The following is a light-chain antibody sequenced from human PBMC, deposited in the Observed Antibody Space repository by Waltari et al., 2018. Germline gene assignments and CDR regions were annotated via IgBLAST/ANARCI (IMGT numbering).Light chain of an antibody. CDR1: SSDVGGYNY. V-gene: IGLV2-14*01. CDR3: RSYTSSSTPVV. J-gene: IGLJ2*01. CDR2: DVS. Sequence: QSALTQPASVSGSPGQSITISCTGTSSDVGGYNYVSWYQQHPGKAPNLLIYDVSKRPSGVSNRVSGSRSGNTASLTISGLQAEDEADYYCRSYTSSSTPVVFGGGTKLTVL.